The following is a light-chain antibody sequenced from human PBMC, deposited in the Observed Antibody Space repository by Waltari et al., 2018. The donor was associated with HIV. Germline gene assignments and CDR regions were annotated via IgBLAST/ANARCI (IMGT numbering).Light chain of an antibody. J-gene: IGKJ5*01. V-gene: IGKV3-11*01. Sequence: EVVLTQSPATLSLSPGETATLSCTASQNVGRVLAWYQKKPGQAPRLLSHDASNRAPGVPARFSALAAGTDFTLTSSSLEPEDFAVDYCQQRSNWPPITFGQGTRLEIK. CDR2: DAS. CDR3: QQRSNWPPIT. CDR1: QNVGRV.